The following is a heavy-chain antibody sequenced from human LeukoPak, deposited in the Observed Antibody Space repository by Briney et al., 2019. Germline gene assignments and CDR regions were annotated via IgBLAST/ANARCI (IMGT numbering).Heavy chain of an antibody. J-gene: IGHJ4*02. Sequence: PSETPSLTCAVYGGSFSGYYWSWIRQPPGKGLEWIGEINHSGSTNYNPSLKSRVTISVDTSKNQFSLKLSSVTAADTAVYYCARGPTYSSGWYSFFDYWGQGTLVTVSS. D-gene: IGHD6-19*01. CDR1: GGSFSGYY. CDR2: INHSGST. V-gene: IGHV4-34*01. CDR3: ARGPTYSSGWYSFFDY.